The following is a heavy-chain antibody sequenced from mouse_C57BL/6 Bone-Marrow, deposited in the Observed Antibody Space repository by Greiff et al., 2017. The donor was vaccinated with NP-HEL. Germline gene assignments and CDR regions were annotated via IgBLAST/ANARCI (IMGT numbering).Heavy chain of an antibody. Sequence: DVKLQESGPVLVKPGASVKMSCKASGYTFTDYYMNWVKQSHGKSLEWIGVINPYNGGTSYNQKFKGKATLTVDKSSSTAYMELNSLTSEDSAVYYCARWGMGLLWYFDVWGTGTTVTVSS. CDR3: ARWGMGLLWYFDV. CDR2: INPYNGGT. J-gene: IGHJ1*03. D-gene: IGHD2-3*01. CDR1: GYTFTDYY. V-gene: IGHV1-19*01.